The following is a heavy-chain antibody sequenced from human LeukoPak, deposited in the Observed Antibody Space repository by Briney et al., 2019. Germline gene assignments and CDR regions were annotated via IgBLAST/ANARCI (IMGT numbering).Heavy chain of an antibody. V-gene: IGHV4-59*01. J-gene: IGHJ5*02. Sequence: PSETLSLTCTVSDGAITGFSWSWIRQPPGKGLEWIGYIYYSGDTNYNPSLQSRVTLSVDTSKNQFSLKLTSVTAADTAVYYCVRGPYGSGISNWFDPWGQGTLVTVSS. D-gene: IGHD3-10*01. CDR2: IYYSGDT. CDR3: VRGPYGSGISNWFDP. CDR1: DGAITGFS.